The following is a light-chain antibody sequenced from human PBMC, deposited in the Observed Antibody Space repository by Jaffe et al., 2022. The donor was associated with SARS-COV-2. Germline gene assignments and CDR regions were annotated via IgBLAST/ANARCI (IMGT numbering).Light chain of an antibody. CDR2: QDS. CDR3: QAWAPGAV. V-gene: IGLV3-1*01. J-gene: IGLJ2*01. CDR1: KLGDKY. Sequence: SYELTQPPSVSVSPGQTASITCSGDKLGDKYACWYQQKPGQSPVLVIYQDSKRPSGIPERFSGSNSGNTATLTISGTQAMDEADYYCQAWAPGAVFGGGTKLTVL.